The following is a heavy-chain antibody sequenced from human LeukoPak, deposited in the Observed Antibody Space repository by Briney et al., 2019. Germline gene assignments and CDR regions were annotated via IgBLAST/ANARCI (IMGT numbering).Heavy chain of an antibody. Sequence: GRSLRLSCAASGFSIDAYAIHWVRQAPGKGLEWVSGISWNSGRIGCADSVKGRFTISRDNAKNSLYLQMNSLSPEATAFYYCAKGGAAADNYWYFDLWGRGTLVTVSS. CDR3: AKGGAAADNYWYFDL. CDR2: ISWNSGRI. CDR1: GFSIDAYA. V-gene: IGHV3-9*01. J-gene: IGHJ2*01. D-gene: IGHD6-13*01.